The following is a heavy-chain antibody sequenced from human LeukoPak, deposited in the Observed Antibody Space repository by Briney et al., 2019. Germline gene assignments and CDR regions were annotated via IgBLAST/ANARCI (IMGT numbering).Heavy chain of an antibody. CDR2: IYYSGST. Sequence: SETLSLTCTVSGGSISSGDYYWSWIRQPPGKGLEWIGYIYYSGSTYYNPSLKSRVAISVDTSKNQFSLKLSSVTAADTAVYYCARGYYYDSSGYYYEHWFDPWGQGTLVTVSS. J-gene: IGHJ5*02. CDR3: ARGYYYDSSGYYYEHWFDP. CDR1: GGSISSGDYY. V-gene: IGHV4-30-4*01. D-gene: IGHD3-22*01.